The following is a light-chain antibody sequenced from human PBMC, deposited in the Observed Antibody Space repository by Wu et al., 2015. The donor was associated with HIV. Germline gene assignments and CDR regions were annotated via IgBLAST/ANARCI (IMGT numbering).Light chain of an antibody. V-gene: IGKV3-11*01. J-gene: IGKJ5*01. CDR2: DPS. CDR1: QSVSTS. CDR3: QQRGNWPLT. Sequence: DIVLTQSPATLSLSPGERATLSCRASQSVSTSLAWYQQKPGQAPRLLMYDPSNRATGIPARFSGSGSGTDFTLTISSLEPEDFAIYYCQQRGNWPLTFGQGTRLEIK.